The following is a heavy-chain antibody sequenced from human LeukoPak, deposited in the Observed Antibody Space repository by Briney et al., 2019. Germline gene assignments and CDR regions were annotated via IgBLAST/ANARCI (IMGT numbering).Heavy chain of an antibody. CDR3: AREPPPFDYGDYADAFDI. CDR2: IYYSGST. Sequence: PSETLSLTCTVSGGSISSYYWSWIRQPPGKGLEWIGYIYYSGSTNYNPSLKSRVTISVDTSKNQFSLKLSSVTAADTAVYYCAREPPPFDYGDYADAFDIWGQGTMVTVSS. J-gene: IGHJ3*02. D-gene: IGHD4-17*01. V-gene: IGHV4-59*01. CDR1: GGSISSYY.